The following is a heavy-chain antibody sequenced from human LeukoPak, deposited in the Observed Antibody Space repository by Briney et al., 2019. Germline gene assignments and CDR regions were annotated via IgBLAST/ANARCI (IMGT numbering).Heavy chain of an antibody. D-gene: IGHD4-17*01. CDR3: TTDWHDYGDYNDY. CDR2: IKSKTDGGTT. J-gene: IGHJ4*02. CDR1: GFTFSSYE. Sequence: GGSLRLSCAASGFTFSSYEMNWVRQAPGKGLEWVGRIKSKTDGGTTDYAAPVKGRFTISRDDSKNTLYLQMNSLKTEDTAVYYCTTDWHDYGDYNDYWGQGTLVTVSS. V-gene: IGHV3-15*01.